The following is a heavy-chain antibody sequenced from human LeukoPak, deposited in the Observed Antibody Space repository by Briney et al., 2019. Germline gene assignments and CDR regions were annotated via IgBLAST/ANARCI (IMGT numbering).Heavy chain of an antibody. V-gene: IGHV4-59*01. Sequence: PSETLSLTCTVSGGSISPYYWSWIRQPPGKGLECIGYIYYSGSTNYSPSLKSRVTISVDTSKNQFSLKLSSVTAADTAVYCCARGGWSLDLWGRGTLVTVSS. CDR3: ARGGWSLDL. D-gene: IGHD3-16*01. CDR1: GGSISPYY. J-gene: IGHJ2*01. CDR2: IYYSGST.